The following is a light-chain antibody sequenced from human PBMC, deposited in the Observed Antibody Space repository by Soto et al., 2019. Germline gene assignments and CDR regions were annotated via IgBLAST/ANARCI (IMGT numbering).Light chain of an antibody. J-gene: IGLJ2*01. Sequence: QSVLTQAPSASGTPGQRVTISCSGSSSNIGSRTVNWYQQLPGTAPKLLMYGNDQRPSGVPDRFSGSKSGTSASLAISGLQSEDAADYYCAVWDGSLNAVVFGGGTKLTVL. CDR3: AVWDGSLNAVV. CDR2: GND. CDR1: SSNIGSRT. V-gene: IGLV1-44*01.